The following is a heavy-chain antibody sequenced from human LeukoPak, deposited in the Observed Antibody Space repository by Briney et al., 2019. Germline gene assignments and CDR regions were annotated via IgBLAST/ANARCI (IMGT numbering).Heavy chain of an antibody. D-gene: IGHD6-19*01. CDR1: GYTSTSYA. V-gene: IGHV7-4-1*02. J-gene: IGHJ4*02. Sequence: ASVKVSRKASGYTSTSYAMNWVRQAPGQGLEWMGWINTNTGNPTYAQGFTGRFVFSLDTSVSTAYLQISSLKAEDTAVYYCLAVAGSVGFDYWGQGTLVTVSS. CDR2: INTNTGNP. CDR3: LAVAGSVGFDY.